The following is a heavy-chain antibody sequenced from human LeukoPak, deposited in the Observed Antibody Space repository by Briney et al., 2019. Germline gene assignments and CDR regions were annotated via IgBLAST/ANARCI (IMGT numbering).Heavy chain of an antibody. J-gene: IGHJ4*02. CDR1: GYTFTGYY. V-gene: IGHV1-2*02. Sequence: ASVKVSCKASGYTFTGYYMHWVRQAPGQGLEWMGWINPNSGGTNYAQKFQGRVTMTRDTPISTAYMELSRLRSDDTAVYYCARMGAQIPYSSSWYAFDYWGQGTLVTVSS. D-gene: IGHD6-13*01. CDR2: INPNSGGT. CDR3: ARMGAQIPYSSSWYAFDY.